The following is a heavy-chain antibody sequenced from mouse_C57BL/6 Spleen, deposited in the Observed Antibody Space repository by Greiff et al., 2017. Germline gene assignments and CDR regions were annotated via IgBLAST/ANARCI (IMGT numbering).Heavy chain of an antibody. D-gene: IGHD1-1*01. CDR3: ARGDYYGSSYRWFAY. J-gene: IGHJ3*01. CDR1: GYSFTGYY. Sequence: EVQLQQSGPELVKPGASVKISCKASGYSFTGYYMHWVKQSSEKSLEWIGEINPSTGGTSYNQKFKGKATLTVDKSSSTAYMQLKSLTSEDSAVYYCARGDYYGSSYRWFAYWGQGTLVTVSA. CDR2: INPSTGGT. V-gene: IGHV1-43*01.